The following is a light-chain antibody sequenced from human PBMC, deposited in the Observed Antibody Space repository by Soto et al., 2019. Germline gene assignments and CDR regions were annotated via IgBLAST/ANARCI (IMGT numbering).Light chain of an antibody. CDR1: SSGVGRSNY. CDR3: CSYAGSYTWV. Sequence: QSALTQPRSVSGSPGQSVTISCTGISSGVGRSNYVSWYQHHPGKAPKLVIYVVSQRPSGVPDRFAGSKSGSTASLTISGLQPEDEADYFCCSYAGSYTWVFGGGTKLTVL. J-gene: IGLJ3*02. V-gene: IGLV2-11*01. CDR2: VVS.